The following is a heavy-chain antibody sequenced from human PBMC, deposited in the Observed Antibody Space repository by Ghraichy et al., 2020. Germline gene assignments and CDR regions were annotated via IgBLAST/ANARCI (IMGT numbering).Heavy chain of an antibody. D-gene: IGHD1-26*01. Sequence: GGSLRLSCAASGFTFSTYTISWVRQAPGKGLEWVSYADSVKGRFTIARNNAKHSLSLQMNSLRAEDTAIYYCARVSGTYDIYAFDLWGQGTMVTVSS. J-gene: IGHJ3*01. V-gene: IGHV3-21*01. CDR1: GFTFSTYT. CDR3: ARVSGTYDIYAFDL.